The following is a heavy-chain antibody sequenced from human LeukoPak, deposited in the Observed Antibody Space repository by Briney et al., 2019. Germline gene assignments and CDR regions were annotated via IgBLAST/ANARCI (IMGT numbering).Heavy chain of an antibody. CDR2: IYAGDSDT. CDR3: ARLGDSGSYYADY. D-gene: IGHD1-26*01. J-gene: IGHJ4*02. V-gene: IGHV5-51*01. CDR1: GFSFTSYW. Sequence: GESLKISCKASGFSFTSYWIGWVRQRPGKGLEWMGIIYAGDSDTRYSPSFQGQVTISADKSTSTAYLQWSSLKAADTAMYYCARLGDSGSYYADYWGQGTLVTVSS.